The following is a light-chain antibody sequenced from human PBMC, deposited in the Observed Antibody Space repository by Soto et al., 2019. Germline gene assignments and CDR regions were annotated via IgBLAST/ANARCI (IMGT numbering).Light chain of an antibody. V-gene: IGKV1D-8*01. J-gene: IGKJ1*01. Sequence: VLWMTQSPSLLSASTGDRVTITCRTSQGVSTYVAWYQQKPGKPPKPLIYAASTLHSGVPARFSGSGSGTDFTLTISGLQSEDFATYYCLQHNSYPWTFGQGTKVEIK. CDR3: LQHNSYPWT. CDR1: QGVSTY. CDR2: AAS.